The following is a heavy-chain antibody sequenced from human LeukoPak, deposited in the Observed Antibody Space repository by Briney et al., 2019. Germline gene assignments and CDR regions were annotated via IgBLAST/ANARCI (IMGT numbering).Heavy chain of an antibody. V-gene: IGHV3-7*01. J-gene: IGHJ6*04. CDR2: IRHDESEK. CDR1: GFTFSSFW. Sequence: GGSLRLSCVASGFTFSSFWMSWLRQAPGKGLEWVANIRHDESEKYYVDSVKGRLTISRDNAKNSLYLQMNSLRAEDTAVYYCAELGITMIGGVWGKGTTVTISS. CDR3: AELGITMIGGV. D-gene: IGHD3-10*02.